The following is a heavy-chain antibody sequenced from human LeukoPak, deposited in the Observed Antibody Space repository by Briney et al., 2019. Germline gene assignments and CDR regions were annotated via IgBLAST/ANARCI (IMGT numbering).Heavy chain of an antibody. CDR3: ARDHDSSGYYYPPLGY. J-gene: IGHJ4*02. CDR2: INPNSGAT. CDR1: GYTFTGYY. D-gene: IGHD3-22*01. V-gene: IGHV1-2*02. Sequence: ASVKVSCKASGYTFTGYYMHWVRQAPGQGLEWMGWINPNSGATNYGQKFRGRVTMTRDTSISTAYMELSSLRSDDTAVYYCARDHDSSGYYYPPLGYWGQGTLVTVSS.